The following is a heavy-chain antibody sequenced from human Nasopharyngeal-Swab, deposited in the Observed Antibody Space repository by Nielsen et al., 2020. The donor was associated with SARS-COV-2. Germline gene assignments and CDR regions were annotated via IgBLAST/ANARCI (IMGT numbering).Heavy chain of an antibody. CDR2: ISAYNGNT. V-gene: IGHV1-18*01. D-gene: IGHD3-9*01. J-gene: IGHJ5*02. Sequence: WVGQAPGQGLEWMGWISAYNGNTNYAQKLQGRVTMTTDTSTSTAYMELRSLRSDDTAVYYCARDRDNYDILTGYLAAYWFDPWGQGTLVTVSS. CDR3: ARDRDNYDILTGYLAAYWFDP.